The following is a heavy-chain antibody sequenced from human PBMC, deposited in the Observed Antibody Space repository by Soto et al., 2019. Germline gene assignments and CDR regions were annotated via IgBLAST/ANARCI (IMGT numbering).Heavy chain of an antibody. CDR1: GGTFSSYA. V-gene: IGHV1-69*13. CDR3: ARGSCSGGSCPLGY. J-gene: IGHJ4*02. CDR2: ITPIFGTA. D-gene: IGHD2-15*01. Sequence: ASVKVSCKASGGTFSSYAISWVRQAPGQGLEWMGGITPIFGTANYAQKFQGRVTITADESTSTAYMELRSLRSDDTAVYYCARGSCSGGSCPLGYWGQGTLVTVSS.